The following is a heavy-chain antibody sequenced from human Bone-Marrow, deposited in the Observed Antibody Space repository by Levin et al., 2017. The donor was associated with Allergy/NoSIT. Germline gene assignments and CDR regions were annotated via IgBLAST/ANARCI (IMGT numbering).Heavy chain of an antibody. V-gene: IGHV3-23*01. CDR2: ISDVGRT. CDR1: GFTFSSYA. CDR3: AKEEDSSFTQ. J-gene: IGHJ4*02. D-gene: IGHD6-13*01. Sequence: LGESLKISCAASGFTFSSYAMRWVRQAPGMGLEWVSGISDVGRTYYADSVKGRFTTSRDNSKNTLYLQLNSLRADDTAVYYCAKEEDSSFTQWGQGTLVTVSS.